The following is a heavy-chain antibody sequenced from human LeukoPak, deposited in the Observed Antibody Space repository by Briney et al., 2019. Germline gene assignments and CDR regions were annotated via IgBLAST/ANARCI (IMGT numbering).Heavy chain of an antibody. J-gene: IGHJ6*03. V-gene: IGHV3-48*04. CDR3: ARVGGGYSYGYPYYYYMDV. D-gene: IGHD5-18*01. CDR1: GFTFSSYG. Sequence: GGSLRLSCAASGFTFSSYGMSWVRQAPGKGLEWVSYISSSGSTIYYADSVKGRFTISRDNAKNSLYLQMNSLRAEDTAVYYCARVGGGYSYGYPYYYYMDVWGKGTTVTVSS. CDR2: ISSSGSTI.